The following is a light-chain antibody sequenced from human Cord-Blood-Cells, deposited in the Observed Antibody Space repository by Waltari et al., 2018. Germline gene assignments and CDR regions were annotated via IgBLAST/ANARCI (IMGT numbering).Light chain of an antibody. CDR2: YAS. V-gene: IGKV6D-21*02. CDR1: QGIRSS. Sequence: EIVFTQSTVFQSGTPKEKVTITCRASQGIRSSLPWYQQKPDQSPKILIKYASQAISGVPSRFSGSGSGTDFALAISSLEAEDASAYYCHQSSRLPWTFGQGTKVEIK. CDR3: HQSSRLPWT. J-gene: IGKJ1*01.